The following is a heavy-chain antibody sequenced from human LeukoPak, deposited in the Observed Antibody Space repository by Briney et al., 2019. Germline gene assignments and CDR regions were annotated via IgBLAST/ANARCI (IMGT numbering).Heavy chain of an antibody. V-gene: IGHV4-39*07. CDR3: ARDGRYCSGGSCYSGWFDP. D-gene: IGHD2-15*01. J-gene: IGHJ5*02. CDR2: IYYSGST. CDR1: GGSISSSSYY. Sequence: SETLSLTCTVSGGSISSSSYYWGWIRQPPGKGLEWIGSIYYSGSTNYNPSLKSRVTISVDTSKNQFSLKLSSVTAADTAVYYRARDGRYCSGGSCYSGWFDPWGQGTLVTVSS.